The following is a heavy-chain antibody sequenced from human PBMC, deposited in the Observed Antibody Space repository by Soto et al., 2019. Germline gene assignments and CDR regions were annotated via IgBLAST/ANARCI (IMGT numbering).Heavy chain of an antibody. CDR2: ISGSGGST. D-gene: IGHD4-17*01. V-gene: IGHV3-23*01. J-gene: IGHJ6*02. CDR1: GFTFSSYA. Sequence: PGGSLRLSCAASGFTFSSYAMRWVRHAPGKGLEWVSAISGSGGSTYYADSVKGRFTISRDNSKNTLYLQMNSLRAEDTAVYYCAKAPGDYYYYGMDVWGQGTTVTVSS. CDR3: AKAPGDYYYYGMDV.